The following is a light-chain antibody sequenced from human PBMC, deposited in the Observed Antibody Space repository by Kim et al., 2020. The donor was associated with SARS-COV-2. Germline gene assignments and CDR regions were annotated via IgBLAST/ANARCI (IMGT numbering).Light chain of an antibody. V-gene: IGKV1-5*03. CDR1: QTINNY. CDR3: QQYLAGT. CDR2: KAS. Sequence: DIQMTQSPSTLSASVGDRVTITCRASQTINNYLAWYQHKLGKAPKLLIYKASILQSGVPSRFSGSGSGTEFTLTINSLQPDDFATYYCQQYLAGTFGQGNKLDI. J-gene: IGKJ1*01.